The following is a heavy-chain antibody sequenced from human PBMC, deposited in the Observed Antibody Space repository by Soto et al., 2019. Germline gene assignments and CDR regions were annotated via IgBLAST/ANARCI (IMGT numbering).Heavy chain of an antibody. D-gene: IGHD2-21*02. J-gene: IGHJ6*02. CDR2: IYWDNDK. V-gene: IGHV2-5*02. CDR1: GFSLSTGGVG. Sequence: QITLKESGPTLVKPTQTLTLTCTFSGFSLSTGGVGVGWIRQPPGKALEWLALIYWDNDKRYSPSLKSRLTAPKDTAKNQVVLTIPNMHPVDTATSSRVHSRCGGDCLRSNSSHYSYGMDVWGQGTTVTVFS. CDR3: VHSRCGGDCLRSNSSHYSYGMDV.